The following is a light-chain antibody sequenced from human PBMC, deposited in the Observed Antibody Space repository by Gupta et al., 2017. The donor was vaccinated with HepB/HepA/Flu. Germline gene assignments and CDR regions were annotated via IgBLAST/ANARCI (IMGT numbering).Light chain of an antibody. CDR3: QSEESSGKGVV. J-gene: IGLJ2*01. CDR2: KDS. V-gene: IGLV3-25*03. CDR1: ALRKKY. Sequence: SYDLTQPPSVSVSPAQTARITSSVVALRKKYAYWYQQKPGKGPVLVIYKDSERPSGIPERFSGSSSGTTVTLTISGVQAEDEADYYCQSEESSGKGVVFGGGTKLTVL.